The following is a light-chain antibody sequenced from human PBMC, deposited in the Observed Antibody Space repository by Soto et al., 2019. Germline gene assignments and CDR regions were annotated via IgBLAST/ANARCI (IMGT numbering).Light chain of an antibody. Sequence: DIQMTQSPSTLSASVGDRFTITCRSSQSISSWLAWYQQKPGKAPKLLIYDASNLETGVPSRFSGSGSGTDFTFTISSLQPEDIATYYCQQYDNLPLTFGGGTKVDI. V-gene: IGKV1-33*01. J-gene: IGKJ4*01. CDR2: DAS. CDR3: QQYDNLPLT. CDR1: QSISSW.